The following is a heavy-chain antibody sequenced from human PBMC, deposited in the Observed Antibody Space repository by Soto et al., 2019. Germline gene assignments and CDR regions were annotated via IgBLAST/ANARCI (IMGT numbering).Heavy chain of an antibody. CDR1: GYTFTGYY. J-gene: IGHJ6*02. CDR3: ARDSYYDSIGYCFPYYYYVMDD. Sequence: ASVKVSCKDSGYTFTGYYMHWVRQAPGQGLEWMGWINPNSGGTNYAQKFQGWVTMTRDTSISTAYMELSRLRSDDTAVYFCARDSYYDSIGYCFPYYYYVMDDWSPGTTVTVSS. V-gene: IGHV1-2*04. CDR2: INPNSGGT. D-gene: IGHD3-22*01.